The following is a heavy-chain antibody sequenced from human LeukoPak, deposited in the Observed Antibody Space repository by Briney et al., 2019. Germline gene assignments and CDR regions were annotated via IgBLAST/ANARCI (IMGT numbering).Heavy chain of an antibody. V-gene: IGHV4-39*01. D-gene: IGHD3-22*01. Sequence: PSETLSLTCTVSGGSISSSSYYWGWIRQPPGKGLEWIGSIYYSGSTYYNPSLKSRVTISVDTSKNQFSLKLSSVTAADTAVYYCARTLDSRRYIVRRPYSMDVWGQGTTVTVSS. CDR1: GGSISSSSYY. CDR2: IYYSGST. J-gene: IGHJ6*02. CDR3: ARTLDSRRYIVRRPYSMDV.